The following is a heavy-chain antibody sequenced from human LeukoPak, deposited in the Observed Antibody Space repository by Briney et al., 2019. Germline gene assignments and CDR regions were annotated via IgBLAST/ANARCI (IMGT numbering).Heavy chain of an antibody. V-gene: IGHV3-21*01. Sequence: GGSLRLSCAASGFTLSGYSMNWVRQAPGKGLEWVSSISSRSSYIYYADSVKGRFTISRDNSKNTLYLQMNSLRAEDTAVYYCETIDGYSYGSSYYYYGMDVWGQGTTVTVSS. CDR3: ETIDGYSYGSSYYYYGMDV. CDR2: ISSRSSYI. CDR1: GFTLSGYS. J-gene: IGHJ6*02. D-gene: IGHD5-18*01.